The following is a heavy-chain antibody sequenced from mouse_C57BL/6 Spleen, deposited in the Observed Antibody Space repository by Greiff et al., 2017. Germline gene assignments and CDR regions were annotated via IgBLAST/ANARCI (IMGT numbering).Heavy chain of an antibody. CDR2: ISDGGSYT. CDR1: GFTFSSYA. J-gene: IGHJ4*01. CDR3: ARENYYVSQYAMDY. D-gene: IGHD1-1*01. Sequence: EVQLVESGGGLVKPGGSLKLSCAASGFTFSSYAMSWVRQTPEKRLEWVATISDGGSYTYYPDNVKGRFTISRDNAKNNLYLQMSHLKSEDTAMYYCARENYYVSQYAMDYWGQGTSVTVSS. V-gene: IGHV5-4*01.